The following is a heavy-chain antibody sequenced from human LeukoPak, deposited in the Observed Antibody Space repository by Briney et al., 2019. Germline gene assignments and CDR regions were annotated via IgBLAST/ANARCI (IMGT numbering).Heavy chain of an antibody. CDR1: GFTFSSYA. CDR2: ISYDGSNK. J-gene: IGHJ5*02. D-gene: IGHD6-13*01. Sequence: GGSLRLSCAASGFTFSSYAMHWVRQAPGKGLEWVSGISYDGSNKSYADSVKGLFTISRDNAKNTLYLQMNSLRAGDTAVYYYARVQQQLVLKGYWFDTWGQGTLVTVSS. V-gene: IGHV3-30*04. CDR3: ARVQQQLVLKGYWFDT.